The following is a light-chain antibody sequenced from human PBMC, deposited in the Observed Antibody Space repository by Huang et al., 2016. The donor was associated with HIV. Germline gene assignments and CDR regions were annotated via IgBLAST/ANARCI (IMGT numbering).Light chain of an antibody. CDR1: QSVNSN. J-gene: IGKJ4*01. Sequence: ERVMTQSPATLSVSPGERATLSCRASQSVNSNLAWYQQQPGQAPRLLIYGASTRATGIPARFSGSWSGTEFTLTISSLQSEDFAVYYCQQYNNWPLTFGGGTKVEIK. V-gene: IGKV3-15*01. CDR3: QQYNNWPLT. CDR2: GAS.